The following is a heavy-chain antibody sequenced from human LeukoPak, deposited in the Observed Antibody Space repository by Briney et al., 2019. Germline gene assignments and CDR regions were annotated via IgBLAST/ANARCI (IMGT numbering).Heavy chain of an antibody. CDR3: AKDGFVLRFLEWLDL. Sequence: GGSLRLSCAASGFTFSSYSMNWVRQAPGKGLEWVSRITIDGSSTTYADSVKGRFTISRDSAKNTLYLQMNSLRAEDTAVYYCAKDGFVLRFLEWLDLWGQGTLVTVSS. J-gene: IGHJ4*02. V-gene: IGHV3-74*03. CDR2: ITIDGSST. D-gene: IGHD3-3*01. CDR1: GFTFSSYS.